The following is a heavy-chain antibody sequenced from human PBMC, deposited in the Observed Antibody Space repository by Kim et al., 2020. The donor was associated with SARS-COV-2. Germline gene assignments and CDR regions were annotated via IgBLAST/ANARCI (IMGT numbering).Heavy chain of an antibody. J-gene: IGHJ4*02. Sequence: GGSLRLSCAASGFTFTSYSINWVRQAPGKGLEWVSSISSSNNYMFYADSVKGRFTISRDNAKNSLYLQMNSLRAEDTAVYYCARSFYGYSSGCPLDYWGQGTLVTVSS. D-gene: IGHD6-19*01. CDR2: ISSSNNYM. V-gene: IGHV3-21*01. CDR3: ARSFYGYSSGCPLDY. CDR1: GFTFTSYS.